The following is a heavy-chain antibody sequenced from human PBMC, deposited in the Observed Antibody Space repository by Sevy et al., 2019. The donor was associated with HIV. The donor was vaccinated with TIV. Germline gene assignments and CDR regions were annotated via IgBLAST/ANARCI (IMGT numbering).Heavy chain of an antibody. CDR3: AKERWLQFSYFDY. V-gene: IGHV3-23*01. D-gene: IGHD5-12*01. J-gene: IGHJ4*02. CDR2: ISGSGGST. CDR1: GFTFSSYA. Sequence: GGSLRLSCAASGFTFSSYAMSWVRQAPGKGLEWVSAISGSGGSTYYAASVKGRFTISRDNSKNTLYLQMNSLRAEDTDVYYCAKERWLQFSYFDYWGQGTLVTVSS.